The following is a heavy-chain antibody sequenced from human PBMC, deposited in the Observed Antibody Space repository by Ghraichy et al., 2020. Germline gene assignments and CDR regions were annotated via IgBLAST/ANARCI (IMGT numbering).Heavy chain of an antibody. CDR1: GGSVSSGSYY. J-gene: IGHJ4*02. V-gene: IGHV4-61*01. Sequence: SETLSLTCTVSGGSVSSGSYYWSWIRQPPGKGLEWIGYIYYSGSTNYNPSLKSRVTISVDTSKNQFSLKLSSVTAADTAVYYCARYDGDYGGGLYYFDYWGQGTLVTVSS. CDR3: ARYDGDYGGGLYYFDY. CDR2: IYYSGST. D-gene: IGHD4-17*01.